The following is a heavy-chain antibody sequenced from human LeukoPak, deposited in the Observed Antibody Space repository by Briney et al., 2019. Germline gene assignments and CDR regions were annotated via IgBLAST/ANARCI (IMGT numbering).Heavy chain of an antibody. CDR1: GYTFTSYG. CDR3: ARDIAHREQLWLVEGSQFDY. V-gene: IGHV1-18*01. D-gene: IGHD5-18*01. CDR2: ISAYNGNT. J-gene: IGHJ4*02. Sequence: GASVKVSCKASGYTFTSYGISWVRQAPGQGLEWMGWISAYNGNTNYAQKLQGRVTMTTDTSTSTAYMELRSLRSDDTAVYYCARDIAHREQLWLVEGSQFDYWGQGTLVTVSS.